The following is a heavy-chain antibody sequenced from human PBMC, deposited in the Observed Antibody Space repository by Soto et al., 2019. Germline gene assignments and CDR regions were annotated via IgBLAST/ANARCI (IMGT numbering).Heavy chain of an antibody. Sequence: EVQLVESGGGLVQPGESLRLSCAASGLTLSSHWMGWVRQAPGTGLEWVATINQDGTERFYVESMKGRSTISRDTAQNSLYQEVHNLTAEDTALYYCARAINSAYDYWGRGALVTVSS. V-gene: IGHV3-7*05. CDR1: GLTLSSHW. D-gene: IGHD2-21*01. J-gene: IGHJ4*02. CDR3: ARAINSAYDY. CDR2: INQDGTER.